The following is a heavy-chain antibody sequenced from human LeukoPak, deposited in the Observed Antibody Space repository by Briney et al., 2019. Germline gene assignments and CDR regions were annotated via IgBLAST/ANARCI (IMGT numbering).Heavy chain of an antibody. Sequence: SQTLSLTCTVSGGSISSGSYYWSWIRQPPGKGLEWIGYIYYSGSTNYNPSLKSRVTISVDTSKNQFSLKLSSVTAADTAVYYCARSLSYGGAPGFDYWGQGTLVTVSS. CDR2: IYYSGST. CDR1: GGSISSGSYY. J-gene: IGHJ4*02. D-gene: IGHD4-23*01. CDR3: ARSLSYGGAPGFDY. V-gene: IGHV4-61*01.